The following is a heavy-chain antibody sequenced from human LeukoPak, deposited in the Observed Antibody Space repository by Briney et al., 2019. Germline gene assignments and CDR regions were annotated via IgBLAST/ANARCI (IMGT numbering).Heavy chain of an antibody. CDR3: AREDTTGYHSAFDY. V-gene: IGHV6-1*01. J-gene: IGHJ4*02. Sequence: SQTLSLTCAISGDSVSSNSAAWNWIRQSPSRGLEWLGRTYYRSRWYNDYVVSVRSRITINPDTAKNQFSLHLNSVTPEDTAVYYCAREDTTGYHSAFDYWGQGTLVTVSS. D-gene: IGHD3-22*01. CDR1: GDSVSSNSAA. CDR2: TYYRSRWYN.